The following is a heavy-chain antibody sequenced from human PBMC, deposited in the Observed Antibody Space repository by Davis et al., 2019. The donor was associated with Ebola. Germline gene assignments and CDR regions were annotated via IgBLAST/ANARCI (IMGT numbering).Heavy chain of an antibody. Sequence: GGSLRLSCAASGFTFSSYAMHWVRQAPGKGLEYVSAISSNGGSTYYADSVRGRFTISRDNSKNTLYVQMDSLRVEDTAVYYCAGGTIPLYGMDVWGKGTTVTVSS. CDR2: ISSNGGST. CDR1: GFTFSSYA. CDR3: AGGTIPLYGMDV. J-gene: IGHJ6*04. V-gene: IGHV3-64*05. D-gene: IGHD1-14*01.